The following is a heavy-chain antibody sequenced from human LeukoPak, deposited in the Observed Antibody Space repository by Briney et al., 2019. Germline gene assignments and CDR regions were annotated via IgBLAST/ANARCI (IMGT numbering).Heavy chain of an antibody. CDR1: VFNFSTYN. J-gene: IGHJ4*02. CDR2: ISSGRRFL. Sequence: GGSLRLSCAASVFNFSTYNMNWVRQAPGKRVEWLATISSGRRFLYYAASVKGRFVISRDYARGSVTLQMNALRAEDTAIYYCSRGGRWIPDAYWGQGTLVAVTS. D-gene: IGHD5-24*01. V-gene: IGHV3-21*01. CDR3: SRGGRWIPDAY.